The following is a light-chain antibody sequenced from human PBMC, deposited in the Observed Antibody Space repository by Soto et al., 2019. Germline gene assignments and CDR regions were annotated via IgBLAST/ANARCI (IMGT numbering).Light chain of an antibody. Sequence: QSALNQPASVSGSPGQSITISCTGTSSDVGGYSYVSWYQQHPGKAPKLMIYEVSSRPSGVSSRFSGSKSGNTASLTISGLQAEDEADYYCSSFERSGTRVIGGGTK. V-gene: IGLV2-14*01. J-gene: IGLJ2*01. CDR3: SSFERSGTRV. CDR1: SSDVGGYSY. CDR2: EVS.